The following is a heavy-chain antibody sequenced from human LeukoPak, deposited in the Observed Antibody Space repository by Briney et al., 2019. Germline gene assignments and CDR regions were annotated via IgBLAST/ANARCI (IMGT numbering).Heavy chain of an antibody. D-gene: IGHD3-3*01. V-gene: IGHV3-64*01. J-gene: IGHJ6*03. CDR1: GGPISSYY. Sequence: PSENLSLTCTVSGGPISSYYWNWVRQAPGKGLEYVSAISSNGGSTYYANSVKGRFTISRDNSKNTLYLQMGSLRAEDMAVYYCARDQSYDFWSGQNMDVWGKGTTVTVSS. CDR3: ARDQSYDFWSGQNMDV. CDR2: ISSNGGST.